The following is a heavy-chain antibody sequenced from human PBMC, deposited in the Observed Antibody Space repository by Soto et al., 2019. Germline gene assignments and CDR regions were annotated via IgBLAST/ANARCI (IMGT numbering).Heavy chain of an antibody. D-gene: IGHD5-12*01. J-gene: IGHJ4*02. CDR2: INHSGST. CDR1: GGSFSGYY. V-gene: IGHV4-34*01. CDR3: ARGSGYSGPAY. Sequence: QVQLQQWGAGLLKPSETLSLTCAVYGGSFSGYYWSWIRQPPGKGLEWIGEINHSGSTNYNPSLKRRVTISVDTSKNQFSLKLISVTAADTAVYYCARGSGYSGPAYWGQGTLVTVSS.